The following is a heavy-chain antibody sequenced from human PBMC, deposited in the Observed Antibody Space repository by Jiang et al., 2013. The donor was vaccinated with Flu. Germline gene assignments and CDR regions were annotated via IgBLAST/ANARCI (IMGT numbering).Heavy chain of an antibody. V-gene: IGHV3-21*01. Sequence: EWVSSISSSSSYIYYADSVKGRFTISRDNAKNSLYLQMNSLRAEDTAVYYCARAPSAYSSGWSLDYGMDVWGQGTTVTVSS. D-gene: IGHD6-19*01. CDR3: ARAPSAYSSGWSLDYGMDV. J-gene: IGHJ6*02. CDR2: ISSSSSYI.